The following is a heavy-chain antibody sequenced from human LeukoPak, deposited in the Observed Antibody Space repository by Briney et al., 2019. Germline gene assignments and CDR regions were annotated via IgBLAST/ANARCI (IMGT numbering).Heavy chain of an antibody. CDR1: GGSFSGYY. D-gene: IGHD6-25*01. V-gene: IGHV4-31*11. CDR2: IYYSGST. J-gene: IGHJ3*02. Sequence: SETLSLTCAVYGGSFSGYYWSWIRQHPGKGLEWIGYIYYSGSTYYNPSLKSRVTISVDTSKNQFSLKLSSVTAADTAVYYCARRRSSEIGDAFDIWGQGTMVTVSS. CDR3: ARRRSSEIGDAFDI.